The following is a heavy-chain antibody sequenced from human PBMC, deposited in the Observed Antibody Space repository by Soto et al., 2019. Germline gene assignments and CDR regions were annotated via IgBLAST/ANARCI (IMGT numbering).Heavy chain of an antibody. Sequence: GGSLRLSCVGSGFTFSSYNLDWVRQAPGERLQWISYISRSSETIHYADSVKGRFTISRDNAKNSLYLHMNSLRDEDTAVYYCVRAGVAYHYDHWAHGTLVTVSS. V-gene: IGHV3-48*02. CDR2: ISRSSETI. CDR3: VRAGVAYHYDH. CDR1: GFTFSSYN. J-gene: IGHJ5*02. D-gene: IGHD3-16*01.